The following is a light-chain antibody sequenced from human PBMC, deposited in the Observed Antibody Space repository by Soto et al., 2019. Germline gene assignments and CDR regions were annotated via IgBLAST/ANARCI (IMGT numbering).Light chain of an antibody. V-gene: IGKV3-15*01. Sequence: EIVITQSPATLAVSPGERATLSCRASQSVSSNLAWYQQKPGQAPRLLISDASTRATGIPARFSGSGSGTEFTLTISSLQSEDFALYYCQQYNSWPPGTFGQGTKVDIK. CDR3: QQYNSWPPGT. CDR1: QSVSSN. CDR2: DAS. J-gene: IGKJ2*01.